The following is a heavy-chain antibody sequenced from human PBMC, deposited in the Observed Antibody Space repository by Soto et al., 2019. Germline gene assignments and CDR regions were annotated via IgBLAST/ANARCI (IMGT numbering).Heavy chain of an antibody. J-gene: IGHJ4*02. CDR3: ARGESVVGDY. Sequence: VPVKVSCKACGVAFACCYMQWVRQAPGQRLEWMGWSNAGNGNTKCSQKFQDRVTITRDTSASTAYMELSSLRSEDTAVYYCARGESVVGDYWGQGTLVTVSS. D-gene: IGHD2-15*01. V-gene: IGHV1-3*01. CDR1: GVAFACCY. CDR2: SNAGNGNT.